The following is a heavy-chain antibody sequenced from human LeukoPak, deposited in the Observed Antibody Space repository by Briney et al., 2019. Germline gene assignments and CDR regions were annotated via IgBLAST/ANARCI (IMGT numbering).Heavy chain of an antibody. CDR2: ISSSSSYI. CDR3: ARVSGVTDDY. J-gene: IGHJ4*02. V-gene: IGHV3-21*01. CDR1: GFTFSSYS. Sequence: PGGSLRLSCAASGFTFSSYSMNWVRQAQGKGLGWVSSISSSSSYIYYADSVKGRFNISRDNAKNSLYLQMNSLSAEDTAVYYCARVSGVTDDYWGQGTLVTVSS. D-gene: IGHD2-8*02.